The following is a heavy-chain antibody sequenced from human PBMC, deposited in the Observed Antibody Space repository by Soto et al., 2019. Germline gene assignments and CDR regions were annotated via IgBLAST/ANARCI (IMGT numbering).Heavy chain of an antibody. J-gene: IGHJ6*02. CDR2: ISYDGTNK. CDR1: GFTFSTYA. V-gene: IGHV3-30-3*01. D-gene: IGHD5-18*01. CDR3: AKDGGGYNYGYVMLDKYYYGMDV. Sequence: QVQLVESGGGVVQPGRSLRLSCAASGFTFSTYAMHWVRQAPGKGLEWVAVISYDGTNKYYADSVRGRFTSSRDNSKNMLFLQMNSLRAEDTAVYYCAKDGGGYNYGYVMLDKYYYGMDVWGQGTTVTVSS.